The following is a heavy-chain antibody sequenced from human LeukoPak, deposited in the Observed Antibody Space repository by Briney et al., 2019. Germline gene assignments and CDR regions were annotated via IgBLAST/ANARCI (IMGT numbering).Heavy chain of an antibody. Sequence: PSETLSLTCTVSGGSISSSSYYWGWIRQPPGKGLEWIGSIYYSGSTYYNPSLKSRVTISVDTSKNQFSLKLSSVTAADTAVYYCAREYDFWSGYYVPWFDYWGQGTLVTVSS. V-gene: IGHV4-39*07. CDR3: AREYDFWSGYYVPWFDY. CDR1: GGSISSSSYY. D-gene: IGHD3-3*01. CDR2: IYYSGST. J-gene: IGHJ4*02.